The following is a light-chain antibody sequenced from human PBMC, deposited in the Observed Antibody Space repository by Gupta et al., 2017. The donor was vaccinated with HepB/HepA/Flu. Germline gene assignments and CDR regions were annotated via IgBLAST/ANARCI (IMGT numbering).Light chain of an antibody. CDR3: QRGYSTRT. J-gene: IGKJ1*01. Sequence: DTQMTQSPSSLSASVGDRVTIPCRASQRIRSYLNTSTQKPGQAPKHLIYAASMGKSGGSPRFSGNGRPRNLTRASSLRLDKACAGNYGQRGYSTRTSGQATKVQIK. CDR2: AAS. CDR1: QRIRSY. V-gene: IGKV1-39*01.